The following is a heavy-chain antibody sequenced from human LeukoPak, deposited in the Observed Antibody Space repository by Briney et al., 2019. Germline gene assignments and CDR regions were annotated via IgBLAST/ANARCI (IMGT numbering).Heavy chain of an antibody. J-gene: IGHJ4*02. D-gene: IGHD1-7*01. V-gene: IGHV4-59*01. CDR2: IYYSGST. CDR3: ARGNSFKGVDY. CDR1: GGSISSYY. Sequence: PSETLSLTCTVSGGSISSYYWSWIRQPPGKGLEWIGYIYYSGSTNYNPSLKSRVTISVDTSKNQFSLKLSSVTAADTAVYYCARGNSFKGVDYWGQGALVTVSS.